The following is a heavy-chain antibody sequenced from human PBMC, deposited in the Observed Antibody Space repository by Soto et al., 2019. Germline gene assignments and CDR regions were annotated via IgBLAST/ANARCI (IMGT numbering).Heavy chain of an antibody. CDR3: ARGDSTDCSNGVCSFFYNHDMDV. Sequence: ASVKVSCKASGYTFTSYYMHWVRQAPGQGLEWMGIINPSGGSTSYAQKFQGRVTMTRDTSTSTVSMELSRLTSEDTAIYYCARGDSTDCSNGVCSFFYNHDMDVWGQGTTVTVSS. J-gene: IGHJ6*02. V-gene: IGHV1-46*01. CDR1: GYTFTSYY. CDR2: INPSGGST. D-gene: IGHD2-8*01.